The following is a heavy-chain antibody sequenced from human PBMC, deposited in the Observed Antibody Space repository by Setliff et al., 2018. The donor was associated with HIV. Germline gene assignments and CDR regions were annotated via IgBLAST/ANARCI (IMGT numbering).Heavy chain of an antibody. Sequence: ASVKVSCKASGYTFTTYALHWVRQAPGQSLEWMGWINVGNGDTKYSQDLQGRITITRDTSANTAYMELRTLRSDDTAVYYCARDLRRYSYGQDGFDIWGQGTMVTVSS. CDR2: INVGNGDT. CDR3: ARDLRRYSYGQDGFDI. D-gene: IGHD5-18*01. J-gene: IGHJ3*02. V-gene: IGHV1-3*01. CDR1: GYTFTTYA.